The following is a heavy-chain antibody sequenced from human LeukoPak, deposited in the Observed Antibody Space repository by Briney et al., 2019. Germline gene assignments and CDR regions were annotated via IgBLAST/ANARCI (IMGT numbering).Heavy chain of an antibody. V-gene: IGHV4-59*01. CDR2: IYYSGST. CDR3: ARVSGSYDYYYMDV. Sequence: KPSETLSLTCTVSGGSISSYYWSWIRQPPGKGLEWIGYIYYSGSTNYNPSLKSRVTISVDTSKNQFSLKLSSVTAADTAVYYCARVSGSYDYYYMDVWGKGTTVTASS. J-gene: IGHJ6*03. CDR1: GGSISSYY. D-gene: IGHD1-26*01.